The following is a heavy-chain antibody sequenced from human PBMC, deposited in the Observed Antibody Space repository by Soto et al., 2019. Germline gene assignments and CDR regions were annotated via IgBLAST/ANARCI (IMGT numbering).Heavy chain of an antibody. V-gene: IGHV4-59*01. Sequence: TSETLSLTSSVSGGSISSYYWSWIRQPPGKGLEWIGYIYYSGSTNYNPSLKSRVTISVDTSKNQFSLKLSSVTAADTAVYYCARERDLDYWGQGTLVTVSS. CDR1: GGSISSYY. CDR3: ARERDLDY. J-gene: IGHJ4*02. CDR2: IYYSGST. D-gene: IGHD6-6*01.